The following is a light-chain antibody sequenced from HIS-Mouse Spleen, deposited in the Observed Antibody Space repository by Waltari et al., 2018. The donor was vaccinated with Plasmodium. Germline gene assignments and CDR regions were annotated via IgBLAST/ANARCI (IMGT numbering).Light chain of an antibody. CDR3: CSYAGSSTYV. CDR2: EGS. V-gene: IGLV2-23*01. J-gene: IGLJ1*01. Sequence: QSALTQPASVSGPPGQSITISCTGTSSNVGSYNLASWYQQHPGKAPKRMIYEGSKRPSGVSNRFSGSKSGNTASLTISGLQAEDEADYYCCSYAGSSTYVFGTGTKVTVL. CDR1: SSNVGSYNL.